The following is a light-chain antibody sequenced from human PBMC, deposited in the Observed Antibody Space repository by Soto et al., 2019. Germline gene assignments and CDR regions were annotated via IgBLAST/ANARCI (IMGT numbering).Light chain of an antibody. Sequence: DIQMTQSPSSLSASVGDRVTITCQASQDIGKYLNWYQQKPGKAPNLLIYDASNLETGGPSRFSGSVSGTDFTLTISGLQPEDTATYYCQQYENPLLTFGGGTKVEIK. V-gene: IGKV1-33*01. CDR2: DAS. J-gene: IGKJ4*01. CDR3: QQYENPLLT. CDR1: QDIGKY.